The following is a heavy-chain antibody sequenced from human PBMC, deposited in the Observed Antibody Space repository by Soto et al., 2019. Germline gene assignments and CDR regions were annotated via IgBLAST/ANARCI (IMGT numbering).Heavy chain of an antibody. CDR1: GGSIRNGDYY. J-gene: IGHJ4*02. D-gene: IGHD1-26*01. V-gene: IGHV4-30-4*01. CDR2: VYYSGTT. CDR3: VTVNLVGAAYYFDY. Sequence: SETLSLTCTVSGGSIRNGDYYWGWIRQPPGKGLEWIGYVYYSGTTYSHPSLNGRVSISVDTSENQFSLRLTSVTAADTAVYYCVTVNLVGAAYYFDYWGPGTLVTVSS.